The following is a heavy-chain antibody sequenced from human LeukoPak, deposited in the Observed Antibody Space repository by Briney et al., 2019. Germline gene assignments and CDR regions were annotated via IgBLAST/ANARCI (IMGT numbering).Heavy chain of an antibody. CDR3: ARDRGAEIDY. CDR2: IYSGGST. Sequence: GGSLRLSCAASGFTVSSNYMSWVRQAPGKGLEWVSVIYSGGSTYYADSVKGRFTISRDNAKNSLYLQMNSLRAEDTAVYYCARDRGAEIDYWGQGTLVTVSS. CDR1: GFTVSSNY. V-gene: IGHV3-66*01. D-gene: IGHD3-10*01. J-gene: IGHJ4*02.